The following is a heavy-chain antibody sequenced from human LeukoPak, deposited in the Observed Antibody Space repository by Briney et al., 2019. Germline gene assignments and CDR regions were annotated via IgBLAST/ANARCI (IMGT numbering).Heavy chain of an antibody. CDR3: ARGPNYYDSGFMDV. CDR2: VNNYGSTT. CDR1: GFTFCNYW. V-gene: IGHV3-74*01. J-gene: IGHJ6*03. Sequence: GGSLRLSCVVSGFTFCNYWMHWVRQAPGPGLVCVSRVNNYGSTTTYADSVKGRFTISRDNAKNTLHLQMNCLRPEDTAVYDCARGPNYYDSGFMDVWGKGTTVTVSS. D-gene: IGHD3-22*01.